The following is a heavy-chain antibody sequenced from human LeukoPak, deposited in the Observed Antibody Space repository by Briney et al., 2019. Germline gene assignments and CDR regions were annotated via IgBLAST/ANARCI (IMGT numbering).Heavy chain of an antibody. J-gene: IGHJ4*02. CDR2: FSGSGGST. Sequence: GGSLRLSCAASGFTFSSYAMSWVRQAPGKGLECISGFSGSGGSTYYADSVKGRFTISRDNAKNSLYLQMNSLRAEDTALYYCARGDCSGGSCYLSLTTIDCWGQGTLVTVSS. CDR1: GFTFSSYA. D-gene: IGHD2-15*01. V-gene: IGHV3-23*01. CDR3: ARGDCSGGSCYLSLTTIDC.